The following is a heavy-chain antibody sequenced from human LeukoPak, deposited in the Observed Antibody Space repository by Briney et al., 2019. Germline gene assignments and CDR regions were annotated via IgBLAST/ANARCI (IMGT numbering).Heavy chain of an antibody. D-gene: IGHD3-10*01. CDR2: IYYSGST. V-gene: IGHV4-59*01. CDR3: ARVYYYGSGSNYYYQMDV. Sequence: SETLSLTCTVSGGSISSYHWSWIRQPPGKGLEWIGYIYYSGSTNYNPSLKSRVTISVDTSKNQFSLKLNSVTAADTAIYYCARVYYYGSGSNYYYQMDVWGKGTTVTVSS. J-gene: IGHJ6*03. CDR1: GGSISSYH.